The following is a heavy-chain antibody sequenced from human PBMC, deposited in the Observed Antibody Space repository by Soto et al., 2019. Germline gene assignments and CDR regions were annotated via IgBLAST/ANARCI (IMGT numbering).Heavy chain of an antibody. CDR2: IYYSGST. J-gene: IGHJ4*02. D-gene: IGHD1-26*01. Sequence: SETLSLTCTVSGGSISSGIYYWSWIRQNPGKGLEWIGHIYYSGSTYYNPSLKSRVSISVDTSKNQFSLKLTSVTAADTAVYYCARVARGRVVGATPPCFDYWGQGTLVTVSS. V-gene: IGHV4-31*03. CDR1: GGSISSGIYY. CDR3: ARVARGRVVGATPPCFDY.